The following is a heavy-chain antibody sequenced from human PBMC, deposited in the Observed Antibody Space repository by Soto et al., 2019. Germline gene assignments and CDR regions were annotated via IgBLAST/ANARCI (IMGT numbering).Heavy chain of an antibody. CDR2: INPSGGST. CDR3: ARFSKAGYGDYDY. CDR1: GYTFTSYY. V-gene: IGHV1-46*01. J-gene: IGHJ4*02. Sequence: ASMKVSCKASGYTFTSYYMHWLRQAPGQGLEWMGIINPSGGSTYYAQKFQGRVTMTRDTSTSTVYMELSSLRSDDTAVYYCARFSKAGYGDYDYWGQGTLVTVSS. D-gene: IGHD4-17*01.